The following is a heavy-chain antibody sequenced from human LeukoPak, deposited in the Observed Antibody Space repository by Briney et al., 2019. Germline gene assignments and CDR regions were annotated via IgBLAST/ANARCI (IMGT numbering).Heavy chain of an antibody. CDR3: ARGPGRLDL. V-gene: IGHV6-1*01. CDR1: GDSFSNNGAT. D-gene: IGHD1-14*01. CDR2: TYYRCKRYS. Sequence: SQTLSLACALSGDSFSNNGATWDWVRQSPSRGLEWLVRTYYRCKRYSHYAVSVKSRITINSDTSKNQFSLQLNSVTPEDTAVYYCARGPGRLDLWGQGTLVTVSS. J-gene: IGHJ5*02.